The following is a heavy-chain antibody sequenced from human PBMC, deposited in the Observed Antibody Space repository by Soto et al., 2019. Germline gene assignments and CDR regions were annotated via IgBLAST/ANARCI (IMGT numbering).Heavy chain of an antibody. D-gene: IGHD3-9*01. CDR2: IIPIFGTA. Sequence: QVQLVQSGAEVKKPGSSVKVSCKASGGTFSSYAISWVRQAPGQGLEWMGGIIPIFGTANYAQKFQGRVTITADESTSTAYMELSSLRSEDTAVYYCVRNPLDILTGHSHGDFDYWGQGTLVTVSS. CDR1: GGTFSSYA. CDR3: VRNPLDILTGHSHGDFDY. V-gene: IGHV1-69*01. J-gene: IGHJ4*02.